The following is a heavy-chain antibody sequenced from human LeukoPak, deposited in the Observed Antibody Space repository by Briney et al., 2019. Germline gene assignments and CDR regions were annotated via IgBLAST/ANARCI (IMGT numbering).Heavy chain of an antibody. D-gene: IGHD3-10*01. CDR2: IYPGDSDT. CDR1: GYSFTSYW. V-gene: IGHV5-51*01. Sequence: GESLKISCKGSGYSFTSYWIGWVRQMPGKGLEWMGIIYPGDSDTRYSPSFQGQVTISADKSISTAYLQWSSLKASDTAMYYCASPGGPRHNYYYYGMDVWGQGTTVTVSS. CDR3: ASPGGPRHNYYYYGMDV. J-gene: IGHJ6*02.